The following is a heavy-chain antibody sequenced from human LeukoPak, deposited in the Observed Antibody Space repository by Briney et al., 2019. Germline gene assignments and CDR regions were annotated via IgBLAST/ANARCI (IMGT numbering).Heavy chain of an antibody. CDR1: GFTFSSYW. D-gene: IGHD2-2*01. V-gene: IGHV3-7*01. CDR2: IKQDGSEK. CDR3: ARDPYLGYCSSTSCRYYYGMDV. Sequence: GGSLRLSCAASGFTFSSYWMSWVRQAPGKGLEWVANIKQDGSEKYYVDSVKGRFTISRDNAKNSLYLQMNSLRAEDTAVYYCARDPYLGYCSSTSCRYYYGMDVWGQGTTVTVSS. J-gene: IGHJ6*02.